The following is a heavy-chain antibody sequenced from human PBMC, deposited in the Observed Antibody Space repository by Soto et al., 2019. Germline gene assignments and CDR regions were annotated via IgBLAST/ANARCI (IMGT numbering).Heavy chain of an antibody. V-gene: IGHV4-4*02. Sequence: SSETLSLTCAVSGDPISSSKWWTWVRQTPGKGLEWIGKIDQNGITNYNPSLESRVTILKDNSKNQLSLKLTSVTAVDSAVYYCARLNRDYYYYGMDVWGQGATATVSS. CDR1: GDPISSSKW. CDR2: IDQNGIT. J-gene: IGHJ6*02. CDR3: ARLNRDYYYYGMDV.